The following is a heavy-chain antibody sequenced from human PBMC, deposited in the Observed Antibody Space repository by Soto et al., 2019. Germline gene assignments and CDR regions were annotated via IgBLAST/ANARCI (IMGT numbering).Heavy chain of an antibody. J-gene: IGHJ4*02. Sequence: PGESLKISCKASGYSFTAYWIAWVRQMPGKGLEWMGIIYPGDSDTRYSPSFQGQVTISADKSISTAYLQWSSLKASDTAMYYCARLLNTATVTYSDYWGQGTLVTVSS. CDR3: ARLLNTATVTYSDY. D-gene: IGHD5-18*01. V-gene: IGHV5-51*01. CDR1: GYSFTAYW. CDR2: IYPGDSDT.